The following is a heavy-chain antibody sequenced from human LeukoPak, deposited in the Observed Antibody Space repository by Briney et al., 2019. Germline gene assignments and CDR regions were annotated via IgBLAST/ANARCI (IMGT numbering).Heavy chain of an antibody. V-gene: IGHV3-23*01. CDR2: ISGSGGTT. Sequence: GGSLRLSCAASGFTFSSYGMSWVRQAPGKGLEWVSSISGSGGTTYYADSVKGRFTISRDNSKNTLHLQMNSLRAKDTAVYYCAKRMSSLESSSFDYWGQGTLVTVSS. J-gene: IGHJ4*02. D-gene: IGHD6-6*01. CDR3: AKRMSSLESSSFDY. CDR1: GFTFSSYG.